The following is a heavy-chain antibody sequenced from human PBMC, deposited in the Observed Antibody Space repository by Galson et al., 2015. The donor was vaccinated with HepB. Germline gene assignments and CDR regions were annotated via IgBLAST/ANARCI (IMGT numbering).Heavy chain of an antibody. CDR2: ISWNSGSI. V-gene: IGHV3-9*01. CDR3: AKDVGIAVTRRLDY. Sequence: SLRLSCAASGFTFDDYAMHWVRQAPGKGLEWVSGISWNSGSIGYTDSVKGRFTISRDNAKNSLYLQMNSLRAEDTALYYCAKDVGIAVTRRLDYWGQGTLVTVSS. J-gene: IGHJ4*02. CDR1: GFTFDDYA. D-gene: IGHD6-19*01.